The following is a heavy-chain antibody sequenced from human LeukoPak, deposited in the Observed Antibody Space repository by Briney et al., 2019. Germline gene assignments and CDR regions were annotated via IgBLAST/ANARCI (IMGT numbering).Heavy chain of an antibody. V-gene: IGHV3-30*18. J-gene: IGHJ4*02. Sequence: PGGSLRLSCAASGFTFSSYGMHWVRQAPGKGLEWMAFTSADDSDKYYADSVKGRFTISRDNSKNTLYLQLNSLSAEDTAMYYCAKEGESGYSGGFDHWGQGTLVTVSS. CDR1: GFTFSSYG. D-gene: IGHD3-3*01. CDR2: TSADDSDK. CDR3: AKEGESGYSGGFDH.